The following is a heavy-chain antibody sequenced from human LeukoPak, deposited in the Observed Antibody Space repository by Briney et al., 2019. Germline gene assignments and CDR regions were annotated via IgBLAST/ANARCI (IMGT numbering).Heavy chain of an antibody. CDR1: GGSISSHY. V-gene: IGHV4-59*11. Sequence: PSETLSLTCIVSGGSISSHYWSWIRQPPGKGLEWIGYIYYSGSTNYNPSLKSRVTISVDTSKNQFSLKLSSVTAADTAVYYCARVLRYSSSWYYDYWGQGTLVTVSS. CDR2: IYYSGST. D-gene: IGHD6-13*01. J-gene: IGHJ4*02. CDR3: ARVLRYSSSWYYDY.